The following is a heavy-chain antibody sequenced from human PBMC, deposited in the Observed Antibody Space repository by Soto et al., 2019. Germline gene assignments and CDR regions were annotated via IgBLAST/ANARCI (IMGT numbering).Heavy chain of an antibody. CDR2: IIPIFGTA. D-gene: IGHD1-26*01. CDR1: GGTFSSYA. Sequence: QVQLVQSGAEVKKPGSSVKVSCKASGGTFSSYAISWVRQAPGQGLEWMGGIIPIFGTANYAQKFQGRVTITADESTSTAYMELSSLRSEDTAVYYCARGGVVGAYSSYYYGMDVWGQGTTVTVSS. V-gene: IGHV1-69*01. J-gene: IGHJ6*02. CDR3: ARGGVVGAYSSYYYGMDV.